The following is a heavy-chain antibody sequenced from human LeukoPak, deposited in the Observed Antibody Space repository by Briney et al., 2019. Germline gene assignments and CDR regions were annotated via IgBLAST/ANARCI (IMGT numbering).Heavy chain of an antibody. Sequence: PGGSLRPSCAASGFTFDDYAMHWVRQAPGKGLEWVSLIRWDGGSTYYADSVKGRFTISRDNSKNSLYLQMNSLRAEDTALYYCARGGYSGYDYPLDYYYYMDVWGKGTTVTVSS. CDR3: ARGGYSGYDYPLDYYYYMDV. V-gene: IGHV3-43D*03. D-gene: IGHD5-12*01. CDR1: GFTFDDYA. J-gene: IGHJ6*03. CDR2: IRWDGGST.